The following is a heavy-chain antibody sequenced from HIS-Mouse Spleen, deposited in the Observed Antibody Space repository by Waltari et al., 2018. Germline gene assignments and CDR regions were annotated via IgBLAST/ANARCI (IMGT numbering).Heavy chain of an antibody. CDR3: ARSKGYCSSTSCYYFDY. J-gene: IGHJ4*02. D-gene: IGHD2-2*01. V-gene: IGHV4-34*01. Sequence: QVQLQQRGAGLLKPSETLSLTCAVYGGSFSGYYWSWIRQPPGKGLEWMGEINHSGSTNYNPSLKSRVTISVDTSKNHFSLKLSSVTAADTAVYYCARSKGYCSSTSCYYFDYWGQGTLVTVSS. CDR2: INHSGST. CDR1: GGSFSGYY.